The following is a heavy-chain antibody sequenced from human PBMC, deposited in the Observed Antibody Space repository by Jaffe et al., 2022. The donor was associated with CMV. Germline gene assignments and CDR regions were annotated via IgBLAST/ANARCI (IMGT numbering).Heavy chain of an antibody. CDR1: GYTFTSYD. D-gene: IGHD3-9*01. CDR3: ARGGVRYFDWLFQPAVSYYFDY. Sequence: QVQLVQSGAEVKKPGASVKVSCKASGYTFTSYDINWVRQATGQGLEWMGWMNPNSGNTGYAQKFQGRVTMTRNTSISTAYMELSSLRSEDTAVYYCARGGVRYFDWLFQPAVSYYFDYWGQGTLVTVSS. V-gene: IGHV1-8*01. J-gene: IGHJ4*02. CDR2: MNPNSGNT.